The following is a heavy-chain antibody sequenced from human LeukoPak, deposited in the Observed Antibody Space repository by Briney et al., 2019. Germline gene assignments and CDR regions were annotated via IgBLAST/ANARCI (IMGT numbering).Heavy chain of an antibody. CDR3: ARDQGYRYGYGDFDY. CDR1: GGTFRSYA. Sequence: GASVKVSGKASGGTFRSYAISWVRQAPGQGLEWMGGIIPIFGTANYAQKFQGRVTITADESTSTAYMELSSLRSEDTAVYYCARDQGYRYGYGDFDYWGQGTLVTVSS. CDR2: IIPIFGTA. V-gene: IGHV1-69*13. D-gene: IGHD5-18*01. J-gene: IGHJ4*02.